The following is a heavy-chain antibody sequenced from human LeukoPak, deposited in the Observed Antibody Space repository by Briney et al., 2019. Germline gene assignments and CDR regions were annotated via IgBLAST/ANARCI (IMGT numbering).Heavy chain of an antibody. Sequence: PGGSLRLACAASGFSFSDYWMTWVRQAPGKGLEWVANMKQDGREKWYVDSVKGRFTISRDNAKNSLYLQMNCLRADDTAVYYCARGAGVFDYWGQGTLVTVSS. CDR2: MKQDGREK. CDR3: ARGAGVFDY. D-gene: IGHD3-10*01. V-gene: IGHV3-7*01. CDR1: GFSFSDYW. J-gene: IGHJ4*02.